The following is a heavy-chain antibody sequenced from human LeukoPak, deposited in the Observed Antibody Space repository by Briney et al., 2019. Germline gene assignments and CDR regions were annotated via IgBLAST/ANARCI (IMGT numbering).Heavy chain of an antibody. CDR2: ISGSGGST. D-gene: IGHD6-13*01. Sequence: QTGGSLRLSCAASGFTFSSYAMSWVRQAPGKGLEWVSAISGSGGSTYYADSVKGRFTISRDNSKNTLYLQMNSLRAEDTAVYYCAKYRPSLSSSSYRYFDYWGQGTLVTVSS. V-gene: IGHV3-23*01. CDR1: GFTFSSYA. CDR3: AKYRPSLSSSSYRYFDY. J-gene: IGHJ4*02.